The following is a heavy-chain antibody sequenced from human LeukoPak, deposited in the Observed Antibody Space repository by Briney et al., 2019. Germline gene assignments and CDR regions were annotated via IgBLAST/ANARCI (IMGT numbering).Heavy chain of an antibody. D-gene: IGHD6-13*01. J-gene: IGHJ3*02. CDR3: ARGLAAVRGDDAFDI. CDR2: INHSGST. Sequence: SETLSLTCAVYGGSFSGYYWSWIRQPPGKGLEWIGEINHSGSTNYNPSLKSRVTISVDTSKNQFSLKLSSVTAADTAVYYCARGLAAVRGDDAFDIWGQGTMVTVSS. CDR1: GGSFSGYY. V-gene: IGHV4-34*01.